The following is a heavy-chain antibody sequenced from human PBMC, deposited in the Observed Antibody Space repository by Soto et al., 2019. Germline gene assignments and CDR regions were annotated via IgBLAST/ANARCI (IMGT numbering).Heavy chain of an antibody. V-gene: IGHV1-8*01. CDR2: MNPNSGNT. CDR1: GYTFTSYD. D-gene: IGHD2-2*01. CDR3: ARYCSSTSCYASYYYYMDV. J-gene: IGHJ6*03. Sequence: EASVKVSCKASGYTFTSYDINWVRQATGQGLEWMGWMNPNSGNTGYAQKFQGRVTMTRNTSISTAYMELSSLRSEDTAVYYCARYCSSTSCYASYYYYMDVWGKGTTVTVSS.